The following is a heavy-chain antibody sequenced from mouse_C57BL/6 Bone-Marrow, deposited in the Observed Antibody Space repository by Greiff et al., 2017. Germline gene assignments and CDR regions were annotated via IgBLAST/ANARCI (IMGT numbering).Heavy chain of an antibody. D-gene: IGHD1-1*01. V-gene: IGHV1-77*01. Sequence: QVQLQQSGAELVKPGASVKISCKASGYTFTDYYINWVKQRPGQGLEWIGKIGPGSGSTYYNEKFKGKATLTADKSSSTAYMQLSSLTSEDSAVYFCARNFYYGSSYLYYFDYWGQGTTLTVSS. CDR3: ARNFYYGSSYLYYFDY. CDR2: IGPGSGST. J-gene: IGHJ2*01. CDR1: GYTFTDYY.